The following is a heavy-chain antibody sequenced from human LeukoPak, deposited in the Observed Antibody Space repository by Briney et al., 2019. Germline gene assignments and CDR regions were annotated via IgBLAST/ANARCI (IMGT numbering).Heavy chain of an antibody. CDR3: AREDIVVVPAAIHRYYYGMGV. D-gene: IGHD2-2*02. V-gene: IGHV4-4*07. J-gene: IGHJ6*02. Sequence: SETLSLTCTVSGGSISSYYWSWIRQPAGKGLEWIGRIYTSGSTNYNPSLKSRVTMSVDTSKNQFSLKLSSVTAADTAVYYCAREDIVVVPAAIHRYYYGMGVWGQGTTVTVSS. CDR2: IYTSGST. CDR1: GGSISSYY.